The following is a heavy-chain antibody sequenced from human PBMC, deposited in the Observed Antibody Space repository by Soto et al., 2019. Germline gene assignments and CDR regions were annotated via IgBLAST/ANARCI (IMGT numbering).Heavy chain of an antibody. D-gene: IGHD3-10*01. CDR1: GFSFSSYS. CDR2: ISGSSSTT. V-gene: IGHV3-48*04. J-gene: IGHJ4*02. CDR3: ARLGYYVSGSY. Sequence: EVQLVESGGDLVQPGGSLRLSCAASGFSFSSYSMNWVRQAPGKGLAWVSYISGSSSTTHYADSVKGRFTISRDNAKNSLYLQMNSLKAEDTAVYYCARLGYYVSGSYWGQGTLVTVSS.